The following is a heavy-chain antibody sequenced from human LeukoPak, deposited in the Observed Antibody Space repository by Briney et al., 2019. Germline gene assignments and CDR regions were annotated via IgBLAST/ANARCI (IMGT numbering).Heavy chain of an antibody. D-gene: IGHD2-21*02. CDR2: INPNSGGT. CDR3: ARVAYCGGDCYSHFDY. CDR1: GYTFTDYY. V-gene: IGHV1-2*02. J-gene: IGHJ4*02. Sequence: ASVKASCKASGYTFTDYYMHWVRQAPGQGLEWMGWINPNSGGTNYAQKFQGRVTMTRDTSISTVYMELSRLRSDDTAVYYCARVAYCGGDCYSHFDYWGQGTLVTVSS.